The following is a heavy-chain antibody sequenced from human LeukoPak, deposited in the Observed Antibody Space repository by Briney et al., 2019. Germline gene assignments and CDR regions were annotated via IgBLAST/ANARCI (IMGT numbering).Heavy chain of an antibody. Sequence: PSETLFLTCTVSGGSISSSSYYWGWIRQPPGKGLEWIGSIYYSGSTYYNLSLKSRVTISVDTSKNQFSLKLSSVTAADTAVYYCARGHSSSSSDPWGQGTLVTVSS. CDR2: IYYSGST. CDR3: ARGHSSSSSDP. D-gene: IGHD6-13*01. J-gene: IGHJ5*02. V-gene: IGHV4-39*01. CDR1: GGSISSSSYY.